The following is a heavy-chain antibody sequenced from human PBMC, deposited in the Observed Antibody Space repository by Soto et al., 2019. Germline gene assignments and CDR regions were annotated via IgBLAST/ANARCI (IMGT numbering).Heavy chain of an antibody. CDR2: IYWDDDT. Sequence: QIALKESGPTTVKPTQTLTLTCSFSGFSLSSNGVGVGWIRQPPGKGLEWLGIIYWDDDTRYSPSLKSRLIITKDSSKNQVVLTVTNMDPVDTATYYCVRRPDYNYGLDWYFDLWGRGILVTVSS. CDR1: GFSLSSNGVG. CDR3: VRRPDYNYGLDWYFDL. V-gene: IGHV2-5*02. J-gene: IGHJ2*01. D-gene: IGHD5-18*01.